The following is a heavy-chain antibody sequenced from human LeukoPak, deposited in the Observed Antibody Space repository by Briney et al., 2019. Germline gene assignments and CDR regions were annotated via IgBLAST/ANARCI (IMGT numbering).Heavy chain of an antibody. CDR3: ARSWRDGYNYGEYYFDY. J-gene: IGHJ4*02. Sequence: GGSLRLSCAASGFTVSSNYMSWVRQAPGKGLEWVSVIYSGGSTYYADSVKGRFTISRDNSKNTLYLQMNSLRAEDTAVYYCARSWRDGYNYGEYYFDYWGQGTLVTVSS. CDR2: IYSGGST. V-gene: IGHV3-53*01. D-gene: IGHD5-24*01. CDR1: GFTVSSNY.